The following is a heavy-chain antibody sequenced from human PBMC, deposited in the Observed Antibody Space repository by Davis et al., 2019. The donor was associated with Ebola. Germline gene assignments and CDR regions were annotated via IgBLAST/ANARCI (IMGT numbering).Heavy chain of an antibody. V-gene: IGHV1-46*01. D-gene: IGHD5-18*01. CDR1: GYTFTSYY. J-gene: IGHJ6*02. CDR2: INPSGGST. CDR3: ARVDTAYYYYGMDV. Sequence: ASVKVSCKASGYTFTSYYMHWVRQAPGQGLEWMGIINPSGGSTSYAQKFQGRVTMTRDTSTSTVYMELSSLKASDTAMYYCARVDTAYYYYGMDVWGQGTTVTVSS.